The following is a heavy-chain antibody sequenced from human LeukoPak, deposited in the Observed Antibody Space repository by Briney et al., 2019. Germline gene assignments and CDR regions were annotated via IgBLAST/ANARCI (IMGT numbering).Heavy chain of an antibody. CDR3: ARLYSGYGGLGY. CDR2: INSDGSST. Sequence: GGSLRLSCAASGFTLSSYWMHWVRQAPGKGLVWVSRINSDGSSTSYADSVKGRFTISRDNAKNTLYLQMNSLRAEDTAVYYCARLYSGYGGLGYWGQGTLVTVSS. CDR1: GFTLSSYW. V-gene: IGHV3-74*01. D-gene: IGHD5-12*01. J-gene: IGHJ4*02.